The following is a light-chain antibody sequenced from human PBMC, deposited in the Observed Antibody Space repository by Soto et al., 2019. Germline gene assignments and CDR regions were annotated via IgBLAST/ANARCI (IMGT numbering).Light chain of an antibody. CDR3: ETGDSNTHGV. V-gene: IGLV4-60*02. CDR2: LEGSGSY. J-gene: IGLJ3*02. CDR1: SGHSSYI. Sequence: QSVLTQSSSASASLGSSVKLTCTLTSGHSSYIIAWHQQQPGKAPRYLMKLEGSGSYNKGSGVPDRFSGSSSGADRYLTISNLQFEDEADYYCETGDSNTHGVFGGGTKVTVL.